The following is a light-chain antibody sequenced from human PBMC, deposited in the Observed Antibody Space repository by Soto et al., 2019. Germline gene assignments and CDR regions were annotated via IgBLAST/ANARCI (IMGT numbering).Light chain of an antibody. Sequence: QSALTQPASVSGSPGQSITISCTGTSSDVGRYKLVSWYQQQPGKAPKLMIYEDIERPSGVSNRFSASKSGNTASLTISGLQTEDEADYYCCSYAGGTSVVFGGGTKLTVL. V-gene: IGLV2-23*01. CDR1: SSDVGRYKL. J-gene: IGLJ2*01. CDR3: CSYAGGTSVV. CDR2: EDI.